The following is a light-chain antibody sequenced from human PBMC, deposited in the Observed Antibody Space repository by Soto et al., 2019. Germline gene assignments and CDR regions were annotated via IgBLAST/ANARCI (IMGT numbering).Light chain of an antibody. J-gene: IGKJ4*01. CDR2: AAS. Sequence: DIQMTQSPSSVSASVGDRVTITCRASQGISSWLVWYQQKPGKAPKLLIYAASSLQSGVPSRFSGSGSGTDFTLTISSLQPKDFATYYCQQANSFPLTFGGGTKVEIK. V-gene: IGKV1-12*01. CDR1: QGISSW. CDR3: QQANSFPLT.